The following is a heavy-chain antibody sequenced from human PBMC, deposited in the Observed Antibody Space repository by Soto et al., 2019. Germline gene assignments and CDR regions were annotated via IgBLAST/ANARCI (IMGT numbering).Heavy chain of an antibody. V-gene: IGHV4-34*01. CDR1: GGSFSGHY. D-gene: IGHD3-10*01. J-gene: IGHJ1*01. Sequence: AAETLSLTCAVYGGSFSGHYCSWIRQPPGKGLEWIGELNDSGSTNYNASLKSRVSISVDTSKNQFSLKLSSVTAADTAVYYCARGRGGVQHWGQGTLVTVSS. CDR3: ARGRGGVQH. CDR2: LNDSGST.